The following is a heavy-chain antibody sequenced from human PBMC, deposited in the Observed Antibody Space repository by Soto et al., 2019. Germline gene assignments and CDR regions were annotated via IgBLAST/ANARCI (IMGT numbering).Heavy chain of an antibody. CDR3: VKGPHIVVVPAAMEGYFDY. V-gene: IGHV3-23*01. J-gene: IGHJ4*02. CDR1: GFTFSSYA. D-gene: IGHD2-2*01. CDR2: ISGSGGST. Sequence: ETLSLTCAASGFTFSSYAMSWVRQAPGKGLEWVSAISGSGGSTYYADSVKGRFTISRDNSKNTLYLQMNSLRAEDTAVYYWVKGPHIVVVPAAMEGYFDYWGQGTLVTVSS.